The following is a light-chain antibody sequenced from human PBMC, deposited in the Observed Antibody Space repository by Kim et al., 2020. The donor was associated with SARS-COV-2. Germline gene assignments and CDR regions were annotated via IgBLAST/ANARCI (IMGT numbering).Light chain of an antibody. CDR2: DVC. J-gene: IGLJ1*01. Sequence: GQSITISCSGTSGDIGNSNSVSWYQQHSGEAPRLIIYDVCDRPSGVSARFSGSKSANMASLTISGLRSEDEADYYCCSTSNTLDYVFGSGTKVTVL. CDR1: SGDIGNSNS. CDR3: CSTSNTLDYV. V-gene: IGLV2-14*03.